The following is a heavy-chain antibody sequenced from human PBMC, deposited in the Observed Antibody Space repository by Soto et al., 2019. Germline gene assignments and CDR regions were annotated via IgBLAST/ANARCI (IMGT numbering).Heavy chain of an antibody. CDR1: GFTFSSYG. D-gene: IGHD3-10*01. CDR2: ISYDGSNK. V-gene: IGHV3-30*03. Sequence: GGSLRLSCAASGFTFSSYGMHWVRQAPGKGLEWVAVISYDGSNKYYADSVKGRFTISRDNSKNTLYLQMNSLRAEDTAVYYCARTYYRYYFDYWGQGTLVTVSS. CDR3: ARTYYRYYFDY. J-gene: IGHJ4*02.